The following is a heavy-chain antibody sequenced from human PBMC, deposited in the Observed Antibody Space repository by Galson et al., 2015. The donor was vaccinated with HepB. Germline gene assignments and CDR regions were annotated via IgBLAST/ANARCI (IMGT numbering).Heavy chain of an antibody. D-gene: IGHD3-9*01. V-gene: IGHV1-18*01. CDR1: GYTFTRYG. Sequence: SVKVSCKASGYTFTRYGIGWVRQAPGQGLEWMGWISGYNGNKEFAQKFQGRVTMTTDSSTSTAYMKLSSLRSDDTAVYYCARAPDWSPNWFDPWGQGTLVTVSS. CDR3: ARAPDWSPNWFDP. CDR2: ISGYNGNK. J-gene: IGHJ5*02.